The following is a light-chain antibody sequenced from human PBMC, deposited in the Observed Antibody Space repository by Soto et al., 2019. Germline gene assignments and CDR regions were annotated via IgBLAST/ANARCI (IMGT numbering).Light chain of an antibody. Sequence: EIVLTQSPGTLSLSPGERATLSCRASQSVSSSYLAWYQQKPGQAPRLLIYGASSRATGIPDRFSGSGSGTDFTLTISRLEPEHFAVYYCQQYGSSPMYTVGQGTKPEIK. J-gene: IGKJ2*01. V-gene: IGKV3-20*01. CDR2: GAS. CDR3: QQYGSSPMYT. CDR1: QSVSSSY.